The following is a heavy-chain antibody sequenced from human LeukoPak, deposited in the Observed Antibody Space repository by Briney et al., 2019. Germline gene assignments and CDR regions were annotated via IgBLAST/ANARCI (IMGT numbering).Heavy chain of an antibody. Sequence: SETLSLTCTVSGGSISSGSYYWSWIRQPAGKGLEWIGRIYTSGSTNYNPSLKSRVTISVDTSKNQFSLKLSSVTAADTAVYYCASASGYSSGWYRGLGWFDPWGQGTLVTVSS. CDR2: IYTSGST. CDR1: GGSISSGSYY. D-gene: IGHD6-19*01. V-gene: IGHV4-61*02. J-gene: IGHJ5*02. CDR3: ASASGYSSGWYRGLGWFDP.